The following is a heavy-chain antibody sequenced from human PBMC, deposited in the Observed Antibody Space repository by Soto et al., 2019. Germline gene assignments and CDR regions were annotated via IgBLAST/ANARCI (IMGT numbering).Heavy chain of an antibody. CDR1: GGTFSSYA. CDR3: ARDRGYSYGSGPLGYYGMDV. J-gene: IGHJ6*02. V-gene: IGHV1-69*12. Sequence: QVQLVQSGAEVKKPGSSVKVSCKASGGTFSSYAISWVRQAPGQGLEWMGGIIPIFGTANYAQKFQGRVTITADESTSTAYMELSSLRSEDTAVYYCARDRGYSYGSGPLGYYGMDVWGQGTTVTVSS. CDR2: IIPIFGTA. D-gene: IGHD5-18*01.